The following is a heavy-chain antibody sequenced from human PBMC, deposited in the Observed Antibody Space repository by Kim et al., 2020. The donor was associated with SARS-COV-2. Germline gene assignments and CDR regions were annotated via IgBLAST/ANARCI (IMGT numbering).Heavy chain of an antibody. J-gene: IGHJ3*02. D-gene: IGHD6-13*01. Sequence: GRITISRDNSKNTLYLQMNSLRAEDTAVYYCARDQGYSSSWYRALDAFDIWGQGTMVTVSS. CDR3: ARDQGYSSSWYRALDAFDI. V-gene: IGHV3-30*07.